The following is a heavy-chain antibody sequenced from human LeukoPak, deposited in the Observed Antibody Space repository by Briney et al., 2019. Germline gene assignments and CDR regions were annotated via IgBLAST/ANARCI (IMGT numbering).Heavy chain of an antibody. CDR2: ISWNSDTI. J-gene: IGHJ4*02. CDR3: ARGSKRAYYYGSGPDY. V-gene: IGHV3-9*01. CDR1: GFTFDDYA. Sequence: GGSLRLSCAVSGFTFDDYAMHWVRQVPGKGLEWVSGISWNSDTIDLADSVKGRFTISRDNAKNSLYLQMNSLRAEDTAVYYCARGSKRAYYYGSGPDYWGQGTLVTVSS. D-gene: IGHD3-10*01.